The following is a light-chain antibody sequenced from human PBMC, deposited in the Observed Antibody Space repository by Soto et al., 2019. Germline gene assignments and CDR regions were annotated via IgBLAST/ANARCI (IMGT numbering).Light chain of an antibody. CDR2: DAS. V-gene: IGKV3-11*01. CDR3: QQRRHLWT. Sequence: EIVLTQSPATLSLSPGERATLSCRASQSVDSYLAWYQQKPGQAPRLLIYDASNRATGIPARFSGSGSGTDFSLTINSLESEDSAVYYCQQRRHLWTFGQGNKVEIK. J-gene: IGKJ1*01. CDR1: QSVDSY.